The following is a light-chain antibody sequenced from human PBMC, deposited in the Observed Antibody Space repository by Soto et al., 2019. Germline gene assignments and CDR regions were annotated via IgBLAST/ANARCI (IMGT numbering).Light chain of an antibody. CDR2: DAF. CDR1: QDISNF. V-gene: IGKV1-33*01. Sequence: DIQMTQSPSSLSASVGDKVTITCQASQDISNFLNWYQQKPGKAPKLLIYDAFNVKAGVPSRFIGSKSGTDFTFTISSLQPEHIATYYCQQYDNLPLTFGGGTKVEIK. CDR3: QQYDNLPLT. J-gene: IGKJ4*01.